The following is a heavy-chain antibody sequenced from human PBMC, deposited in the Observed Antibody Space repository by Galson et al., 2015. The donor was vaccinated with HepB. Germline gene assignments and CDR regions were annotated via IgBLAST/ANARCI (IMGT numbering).Heavy chain of an antibody. V-gene: IGHV3-23*01. CDR2: ITPSGDNT. CDR1: GFTFSYYA. J-gene: IGHJ4*02. D-gene: IGHD6-19*01. Sequence: SLRLSCAASGFTFSYYAMSWVRQAPGKGLEWISAITPSGDNTYSADSMKGRFIISRDNSQNTLFLQMNSLRADDTAIYFCAKVFPEKTDGWYRQALYYFDPWGQGTRVTVSS. CDR3: AKVFPEKTDGWYRQALYYFDP.